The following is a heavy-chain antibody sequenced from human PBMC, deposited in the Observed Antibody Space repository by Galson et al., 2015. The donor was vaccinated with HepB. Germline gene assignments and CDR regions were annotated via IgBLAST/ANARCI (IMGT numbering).Heavy chain of an antibody. D-gene: IGHD5-12*01. J-gene: IGHJ4*02. CDR3: AKDLTFLGATSSFDY. Sequence: SLRLSCAASGFTFSSYAMSWVRQAPGKGLEWVSAISGSGGSTYYADSVKGRFTISRDNSKNTLYLQMNSLRAEDTAVYYCAKDLTFLGATSSFDYWGQGTLVTVSS. V-gene: IGHV3-23*01. CDR1: GFTFSSYA. CDR2: ISGSGGST.